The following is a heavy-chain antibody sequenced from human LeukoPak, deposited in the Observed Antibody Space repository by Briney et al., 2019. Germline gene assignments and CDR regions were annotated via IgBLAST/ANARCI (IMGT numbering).Heavy chain of an antibody. V-gene: IGHV4-59*12. CDR1: GGSISSFY. D-gene: IGHD3-16*01. Sequence: SETLSLTCTVSGGSISSFYWSWIRQPPGKGLEWIGYIYYTGSTNYNSSLKSRVTISVDTSKNQFSLKLSSVTAADTAVYYCARDLMTEGGHYYFDYWGQGTLVTVSS. CDR3: ARDLMTEGGHYYFDY. CDR2: IYYTGST. J-gene: IGHJ4*02.